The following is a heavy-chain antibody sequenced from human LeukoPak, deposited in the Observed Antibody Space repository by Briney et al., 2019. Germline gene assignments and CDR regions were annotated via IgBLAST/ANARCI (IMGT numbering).Heavy chain of an antibody. V-gene: IGHV4-59*02. Sequence: SETLSLTCTVSVSGDSGSSYHWSWLRQPPGKGLEWIGYISSSGSTSYNTSLKSRVTISVDTSKNQFSLKLSSVTAADTAVYYCERVGRGDHTWGSYSCDHWGQGTLVSVSS. CDR1: GDSGSSYH. D-gene: IGHD3-16*01. CDR2: ISSSGST. J-gene: IGHJ1*01. CDR3: ERVGRGDHTWGSYSCDH.